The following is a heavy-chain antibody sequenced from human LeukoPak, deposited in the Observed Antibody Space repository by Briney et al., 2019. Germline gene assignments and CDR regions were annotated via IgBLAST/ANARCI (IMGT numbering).Heavy chain of an antibody. CDR2: IKKDGSEK. CDR1: GFTFSTYW. Sequence: PGESLRLSCVASGFTFSTYWTIWVRKAPGKGLEWVAKIKKDGSEKYYVDSVKGRFTISRDNAKNSLYLEMNSLRAEDTAVYYCAISGLGFGEFRGLDYWGQGTLVTVSS. CDR3: AISGLGFGEFRGLDY. D-gene: IGHD3-10*01. J-gene: IGHJ4*02. V-gene: IGHV3-7*05.